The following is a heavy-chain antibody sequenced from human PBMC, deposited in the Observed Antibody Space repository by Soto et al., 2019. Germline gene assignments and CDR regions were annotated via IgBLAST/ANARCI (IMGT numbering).Heavy chain of an antibody. CDR3: AKQRADYGSGSDTYYFDV. CDR2: LSGSGGTT. Sequence: EVQLLESGGGLVQPGGSLRLSCSTSGFTFSTYAMNWVRQAPGKGLEWVSGLSGSGGTTYYADSVRGRFTISRDNSKNTLFLQMNSLRAEDTAIYYCAKQRADYGSGSDTYYFDVWGQGTLVTVSS. V-gene: IGHV3-23*01. J-gene: IGHJ4*02. CDR1: GFTFSTYA. D-gene: IGHD3-10*01.